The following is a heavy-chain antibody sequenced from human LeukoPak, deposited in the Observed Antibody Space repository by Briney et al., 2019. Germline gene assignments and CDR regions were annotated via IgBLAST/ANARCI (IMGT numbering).Heavy chain of an antibody. D-gene: IGHD4-11*01. J-gene: IGHJ4*02. CDR3: AKWGGGDYRDY. V-gene: IGHV3-21*01. CDR1: GFTFSSYS. CDR2: ISSSSSYI. Sequence: PGGSLRLSCAASGFTFSSYSMNWVRQAPGKGLEWVSSISSSSSYIYYADSVKGRFTISRDNSKNTLYLQMNSLRAEDTAVYYCAKWGGGDYRDYWGQGTLVTVSS.